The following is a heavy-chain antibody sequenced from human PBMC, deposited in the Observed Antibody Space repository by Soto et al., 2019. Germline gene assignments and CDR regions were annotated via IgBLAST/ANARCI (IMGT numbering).Heavy chain of an antibody. Sequence: EVQLVESGGGLVKPGGSLRLSCAASGFIFSSYSFNWVRQAPGKGLEWVSSITGSSNIIYYADSVKGRFTISRDNAKNSLYLQINSLRGEDTAVYYWARGLLWFGENLYGMGVWGQGTTVTVSS. D-gene: IGHD3-10*01. CDR2: ITGSSNII. J-gene: IGHJ6*01. CDR3: ARGLLWFGENLYGMGV. V-gene: IGHV3-21*01. CDR1: GFIFSSYS.